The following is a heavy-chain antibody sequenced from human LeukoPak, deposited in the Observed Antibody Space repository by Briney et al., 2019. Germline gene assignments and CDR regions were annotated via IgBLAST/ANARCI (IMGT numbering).Heavy chain of an antibody. D-gene: IGHD1-7*01. J-gene: IGHJ4*02. V-gene: IGHV3-23*01. CDR2: ISNSGDST. CDR1: GFTFTSYA. CDR3: ARRPRLELGQYYFDY. Sequence: GGSLRLSCAASGFTFTSYAITWVRQAPGKGLEWVSTISNSGDSTYYADSVKGRFTISRDNSKNTLYLQMNSLRAEDTAVYYCARRPRLELGQYYFDYWGQGTLVTVSS.